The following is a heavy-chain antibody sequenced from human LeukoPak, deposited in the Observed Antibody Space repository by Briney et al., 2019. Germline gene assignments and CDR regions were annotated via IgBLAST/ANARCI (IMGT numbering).Heavy chain of an antibody. CDR2: ISAYNGHT. CDR1: GYTFTNYG. CDR3: ARDLTTVTRALSDY. D-gene: IGHD4-17*01. V-gene: IGHV1-18*01. J-gene: IGHJ4*02. Sequence: ASVKVSCKASGYTFTNYGISRVRQAPGQGLEWMGWISAYNGHTKYAQKVQGRVTMTRDTSTSTAYMELRSLRSDDTAVYYCARDLTTVTRALSDYWGQGTLVTVSS.